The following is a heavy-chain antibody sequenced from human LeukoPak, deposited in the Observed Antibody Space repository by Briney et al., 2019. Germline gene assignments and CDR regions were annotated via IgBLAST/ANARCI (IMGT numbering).Heavy chain of an antibody. Sequence: ASVKVSCKASGFTFTNYDINWVRQATGQGLEWIGWMYPRNGNTGYAQKFQGRVTMTRDTSISTAYMELRSLRSEDTAVYYCVRDGEGVAISVNYWFDPWGQGTLVTVPS. CDR3: VRDGEGVAISVNYWFDP. V-gene: IGHV1-8*01. J-gene: IGHJ5*02. CDR1: GFTFTNYD. D-gene: IGHD3-10*01. CDR2: MYPRNGNT.